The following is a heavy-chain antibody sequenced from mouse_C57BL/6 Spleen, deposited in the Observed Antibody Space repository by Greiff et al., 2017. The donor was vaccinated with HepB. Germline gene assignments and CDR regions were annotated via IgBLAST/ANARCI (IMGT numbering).Heavy chain of an antibody. J-gene: IGHJ1*03. V-gene: IGHV5-9-1*02. Sequence: EVTLVESGEGLVKPGGSLKLSCAASGFTFSSYAMSWVRQTPEKRLEWVAYISSGGDYTYYADTVKGRFTISRDNARNTLYLQMSSLKSADTAMYYCTWSDYCSSYGYFDVWGTGTTVTVSS. CDR2: ISSGGDYT. CDR3: TWSDYCSSYGYFDV. CDR1: GFTFSSYA. D-gene: IGHD1-1*01.